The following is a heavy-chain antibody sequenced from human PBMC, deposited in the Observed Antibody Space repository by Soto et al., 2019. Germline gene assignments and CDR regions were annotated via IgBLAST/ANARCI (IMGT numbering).Heavy chain of an antibody. CDR3: ARESEIVVVPARFYYYYGMDV. J-gene: IGHJ6*02. V-gene: IGHV3-7*03. CDR2: IKQDGSEK. Sequence: GGSLRLSCAASGFTFSSYWMRWVRQAPGKGLEWVANIKQDGSEKYYVDSVKGRFTISRDNAKNSLYLQMNSLRAEDTAVYYCARESEIVVVPARFYYYYGMDVWG. CDR1: GFTFSSYW. D-gene: IGHD2-2*01.